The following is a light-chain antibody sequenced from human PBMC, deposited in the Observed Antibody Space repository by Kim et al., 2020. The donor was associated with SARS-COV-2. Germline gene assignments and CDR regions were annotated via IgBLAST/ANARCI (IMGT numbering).Light chain of an antibody. CDR2: GVS. CDR3: HQYGSSPLT. CDR1: QSVSSSY. V-gene: IGKV3-20*01. Sequence: EIVLTQSPGTLSLSPGERATLSCRASQSVSSSYLAWYQQKPGQAPRLLIYGVSSRATGIPDRFSGSGSGTDFTLTISRLEPEDFAVYYCHQYGSSPLTFGGGTKVDIK. J-gene: IGKJ4*01.